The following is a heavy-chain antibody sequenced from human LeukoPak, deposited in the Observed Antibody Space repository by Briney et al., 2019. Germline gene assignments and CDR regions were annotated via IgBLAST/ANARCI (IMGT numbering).Heavy chain of an antibody. CDR3: ARPVVPAADFDAFDI. Sequence: PSETLSLTCAVSGYSISSGYYWGWIRQPPGKGLEWIGSIYHSGSTYYNPSLKSRVTISVDTSKNQFSLKLSSVTAADTAVYYCARPVVPAADFDAFDIWGQGTMGTVSS. J-gene: IGHJ3*02. CDR1: GYSISSGYY. CDR2: IYHSGST. V-gene: IGHV4-38-2*01. D-gene: IGHD2-2*01.